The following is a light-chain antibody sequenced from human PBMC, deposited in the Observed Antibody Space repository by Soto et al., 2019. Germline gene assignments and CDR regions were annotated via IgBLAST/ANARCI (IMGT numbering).Light chain of an antibody. CDR3: QQRYSSPQT. CDR1: QSVSNY. Sequence: DIQMTQSPSSLSASVGDRVTITCRASQSVSNYLNWYRQLPGKAPTLLIYSTSTLQSGVPSRFTGSGSGTDFTLTISGLQHEDFATYFCQQRYSSPQTVGQGTKADIK. J-gene: IGKJ1*01. CDR2: STS. V-gene: IGKV1-39*01.